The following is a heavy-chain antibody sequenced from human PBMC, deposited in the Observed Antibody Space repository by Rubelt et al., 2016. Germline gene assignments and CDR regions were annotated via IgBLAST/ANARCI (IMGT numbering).Heavy chain of an antibody. V-gene: IGHV1-46*01. CDR3: ASSSGWYFDY. CDR2: INPSGGST. Sequence: QVQLVQSGAEVKKPGASVKVSCKASGSTFTSCYMHWMRPAPGQGLEWMGIINPSGGSTSYAQKFQGRVTMTRDTSTSTVYMELSSLRSEDTAVYYCASSSGWYFDYWGQGTLVTVSS. D-gene: IGHD6-19*01. CDR1: GSTFTSCY. J-gene: IGHJ4*02.